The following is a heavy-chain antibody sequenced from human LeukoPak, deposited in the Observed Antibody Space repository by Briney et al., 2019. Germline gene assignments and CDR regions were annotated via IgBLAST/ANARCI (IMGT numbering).Heavy chain of an antibody. V-gene: IGHV3-7*01. J-gene: IGHJ5*02. Sequence: GGSLRLSCVASGFTFSRYWMTWVRQAPGKGLEWVANIKQDGSEKYYVDSVKGRFSISRDSAKNSLYLQMNSLRAEDTAVYYCVRDLAWGRGTLVTVSS. CDR2: IKQDGSEK. CDR1: GFTFSRYW. CDR3: VRDLA.